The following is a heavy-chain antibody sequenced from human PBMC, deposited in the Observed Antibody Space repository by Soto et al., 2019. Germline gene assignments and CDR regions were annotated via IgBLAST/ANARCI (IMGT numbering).Heavy chain of an antibody. V-gene: IGHV4-31*03. CDR1: GGSISSGGYY. CDR3: ARERGYNYGNGFDA. Sequence: QVQLQESGPGLVKPSQTLSLTCTVSGGSISSGGYYWSWLRQHPGKGLEWIVYVYYSGSTYYNPPLKRRVIISVDTSTNQFSLKLSSVIAADTAVEYCARERGYNYGNGFDAWGQGTLVTVSS. J-gene: IGHJ5*02. D-gene: IGHD5-18*01. CDR2: VYYSGST.